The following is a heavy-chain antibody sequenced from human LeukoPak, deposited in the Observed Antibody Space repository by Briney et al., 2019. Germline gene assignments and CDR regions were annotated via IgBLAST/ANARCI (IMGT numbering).Heavy chain of an antibody. CDR1: GFTFSNYL. CDR2: IKQDGIEK. D-gene: IGHD3-22*01. J-gene: IGHJ1*01. CDR3: ATCSSGYYCDHFQT. V-gene: IGHV3-7*01. Sequence: GGSLRLSCTASGFTFSNYLMTWLRQAPGKGLEWVANIKQDGIEKYYVDSVEGRFTVSRDNSKNSLFLQIESLRAADTAVYYCATCSSGYYCDHFQTWGQGSLVTVSS.